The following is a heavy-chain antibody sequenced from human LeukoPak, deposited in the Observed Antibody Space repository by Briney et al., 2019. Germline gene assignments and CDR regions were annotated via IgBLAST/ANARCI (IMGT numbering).Heavy chain of an antibody. CDR3: AKAFKWLADFDY. D-gene: IGHD6-19*01. Sequence: EASVKVSCKASGGTFSSYAMSWVRQAPGKGLEWVSAISGSGGSTYYADSVKGRFTISRDNSKNTLYLQMNSLRAEDTAVYYCAKAFKWLADFDYWGQGTLVTVSS. J-gene: IGHJ4*02. CDR2: ISGSGGST. CDR1: GGTFSSYA. V-gene: IGHV3-23*01.